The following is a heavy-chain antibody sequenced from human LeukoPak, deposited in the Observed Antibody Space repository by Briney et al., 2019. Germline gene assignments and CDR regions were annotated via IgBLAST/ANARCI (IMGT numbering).Heavy chain of an antibody. D-gene: IGHD2-2*01. Sequence: GGSLRLSCAASGFTFSSYGMHWVRQAPGKGLEWVAVISYDGSNKYYTDFVRGRFTISRDNSKNTLYLQMNSLRAEDTAVYYCAKDFDQLLFYFDYWGQGTLVTVSS. CDR3: AKDFDQLLFYFDY. J-gene: IGHJ4*02. CDR1: GFTFSSYG. CDR2: ISYDGSNK. V-gene: IGHV3-30*18.